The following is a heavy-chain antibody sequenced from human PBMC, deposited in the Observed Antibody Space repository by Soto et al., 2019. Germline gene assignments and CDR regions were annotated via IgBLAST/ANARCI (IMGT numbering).Heavy chain of an antibody. V-gene: IGHV4-39*01. CDR3: AGHTVTALFDY. CDR2: IYYSGST. D-gene: IGHD2-21*02. CDR1: GGSISSSSYY. J-gene: IGHJ4*02. Sequence: QLQLQESGPGLVKPSETLSLTCTVSGGSISSSSYYWGWIRQPPGKGLEWIGSIYYSGSTYYNPSIKSRVTISVDTSKNQFSLKLSSVTAADTAVYYCAGHTVTALFDYWGQGTLVTVSS.